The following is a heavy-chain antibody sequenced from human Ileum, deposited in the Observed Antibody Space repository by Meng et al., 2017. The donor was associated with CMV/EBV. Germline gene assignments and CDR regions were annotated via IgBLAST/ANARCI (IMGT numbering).Heavy chain of an antibody. CDR2: ISPMHGGT. Sequence: QVQLVQSGAEVKKPGASVKVSCKPSGYTFIDYYIVWVRHAPGQRLEWMGRISPMHGGTNYAQKFQGRVTMTRDPSISTGYMELNSLRSDDTAVYYCARGHNFGFEYWGQGTLVTVSS. V-gene: IGHV1-2*06. CDR1: GYTFIDYY. CDR3: ARGHNFGFEY. J-gene: IGHJ4*02. D-gene: IGHD1-1*01.